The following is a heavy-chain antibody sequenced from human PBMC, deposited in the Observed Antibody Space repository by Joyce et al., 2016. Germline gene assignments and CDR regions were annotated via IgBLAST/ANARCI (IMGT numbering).Heavy chain of an antibody. CDR1: GFTFSTSS. J-gene: IGHJ6*02. CDR2: ISNDSTYR. Sequence: EVQLVESGGGLVKPGGSLRISCAASGFTFSTSSMSWFRRAPGNGLEWVSAISNDSTYRFYADSVKGRFTISRDNAKNSLYLQMNSLRSEDTAVFFCARGGIVYDYSMDLWGQGTTVTVSS. D-gene: IGHD3-22*01. V-gene: IGHV3-21*02. CDR3: ARGGIVYDYSMDL.